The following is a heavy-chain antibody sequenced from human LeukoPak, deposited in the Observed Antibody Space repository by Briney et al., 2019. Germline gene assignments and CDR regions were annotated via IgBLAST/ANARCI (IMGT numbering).Heavy chain of an antibody. CDR1: GGTFSSYA. CDR3: ARSIVVVVAATHYYYGMDA. J-gene: IGHJ6*04. CDR2: IIPIFGTA. V-gene: IGHV1-69*06. Sequence: GASVKVSCKASGGTFSSYAISWVRQAPGQGLEWMGGIIPIFGTANYAQRFQGRVTITADKSTSTAYMELSSLRSEDTAVYYCARSIVVVVAATHYYYGMDAWGKGTTVTVSS. D-gene: IGHD2-15*01.